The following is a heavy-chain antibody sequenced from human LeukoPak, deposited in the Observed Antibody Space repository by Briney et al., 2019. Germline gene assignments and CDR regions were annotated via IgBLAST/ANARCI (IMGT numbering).Heavy chain of an antibody. J-gene: IGHJ4*02. CDR2: ITYDGINK. CDR3: ARVPKRAIFYASGSHFDY. D-gene: IGHD3-10*01. CDR1: GFTFSNYA. Sequence: PGGSLRLSCAASGFTFSNYAMHWVRQAPGKGLEWVAIITYDGINKYYADSVKGRFTISRDNAKNTLYLHMNSLRVEDTAVYYCARVPKRAIFYASGSHFDYWGRGTLATVS. V-gene: IGHV3-33*01.